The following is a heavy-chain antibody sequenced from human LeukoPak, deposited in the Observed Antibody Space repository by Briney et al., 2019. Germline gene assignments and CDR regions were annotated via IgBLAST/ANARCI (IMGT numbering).Heavy chain of an antibody. D-gene: IGHD2-15*01. CDR3: AKRGCTGGSCHFDY. V-gene: IGHV3-23*01. CDR2: ISGSGGST. Sequence: GGSLRLSCAASGFTFSNHGMNWVRQAPGKGLEWVSAISGSGGSTYYADSVKGRFTISRDNSKNTLYLQMNSLRAEDTAVYYCAKRGCTGGSCHFDYWGQGTLVTVSS. J-gene: IGHJ4*02. CDR1: GFTFSNHG.